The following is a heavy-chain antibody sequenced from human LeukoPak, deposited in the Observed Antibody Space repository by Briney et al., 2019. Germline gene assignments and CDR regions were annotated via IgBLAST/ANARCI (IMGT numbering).Heavy chain of an antibody. D-gene: IGHD6-6*01. CDR2: IKQDGSEK. Sequence: GGSLRLSCAASGFTFSSYWMSWVRQAPGKGLEWVGNIKQDGSEKHYVDSVKGRFTISRDNAENSLSLQMNSLRVEDTAVYYCARHGSSSGGLDYWGQGTLVTVSS. V-gene: IGHV3-7*05. J-gene: IGHJ4*02. CDR3: ARHGSSSGGLDY. CDR1: GFTFSSYW.